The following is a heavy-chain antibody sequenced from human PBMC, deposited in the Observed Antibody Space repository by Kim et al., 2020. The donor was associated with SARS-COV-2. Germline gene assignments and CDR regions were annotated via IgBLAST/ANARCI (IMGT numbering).Heavy chain of an antibody. J-gene: IGHJ6*02. CDR1: GFTFSSYS. D-gene: IGHD2-15*01. CDR3: ARVMEFCSGGSCPYYYYYGMDV. V-gene: IGHV3-48*02. Sequence: GGSLRLSCAASGFTFSSYSMNWVRQAPGKGLEWVSYISSSSSTIYYADSVKGRFTISRDNAKNSLYLQMNSLRDEDTAVYYCARVMEFCSGGSCPYYYYYGMDVWGQGTTVTVSS. CDR2: ISSSSSTI.